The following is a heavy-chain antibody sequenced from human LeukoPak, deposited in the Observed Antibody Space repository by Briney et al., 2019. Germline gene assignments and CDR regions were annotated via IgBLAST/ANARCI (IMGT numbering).Heavy chain of an antibody. V-gene: IGHV4-31*03. J-gene: IGHJ4*02. D-gene: IGHD3-16*02. CDR1: GGSISSGGYY. Sequence: SETLPLTCTVSGGSISSGGYYWSWIRQHPGKGLEWIGYISYSGSTYYNPSLKSRVTISVDTSKNQFPLKLSSVTAADTAVYYCARRPFGGVIGAFGYWGQGTLVTVSS. CDR2: ISYSGST. CDR3: ARRPFGGVIGAFGY.